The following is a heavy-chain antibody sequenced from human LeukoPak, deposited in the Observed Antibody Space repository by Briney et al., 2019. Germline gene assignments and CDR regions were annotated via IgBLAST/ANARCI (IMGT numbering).Heavy chain of an antibody. CDR1: GCTFTSYG. D-gene: IGHD1-26*01. V-gene: IGHV1-18*01. J-gene: IGHJ4*02. CDR2: ISAYNGNT. Sequence: ASVKVSCKASGCTFTSYGISWVRQAPGQGLEWMGWISAYNGNTNYAQKLQGRVTMTTETSTSTAYMELRSLRSDDTAVYYCASTIVGATTRDYWGQGTLVTVSS. CDR3: ASTIVGATTRDY.